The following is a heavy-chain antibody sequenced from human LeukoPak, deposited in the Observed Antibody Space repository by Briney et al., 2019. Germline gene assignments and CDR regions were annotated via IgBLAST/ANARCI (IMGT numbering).Heavy chain of an antibody. CDR1: GFTFSLYW. D-gene: IGHD5-18*01. V-gene: IGHV3-7*01. Sequence: GGSLRLSCAASGFTFSLYWMTWVRQPPGKGREWVANIKQDGSEKYYSDSVKGRFTISKDNVNNSLYLQMNDLRADDTTVYYCARDFGGYSYGYDYWGQGALVTVSS. J-gene: IGHJ4*02. CDR3: ARDFGGYSYGYDY. CDR2: IKQDGSEK.